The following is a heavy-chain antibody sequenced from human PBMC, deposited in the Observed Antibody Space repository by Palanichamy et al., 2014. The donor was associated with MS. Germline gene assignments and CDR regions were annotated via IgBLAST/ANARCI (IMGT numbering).Heavy chain of an antibody. CDR3: ARETISYFDFWSHSHYLDS. V-gene: IGHV1-18*01. D-gene: IGHD3-3*01. CDR1: GYTFTTYG. J-gene: IGHJ4*02. CDR2: ISPYNGNT. Sequence: QVHLVQSGPEVKKPGASVRVSCRTSGYTFTTYGISWVRQAPGQGLEWMGWISPYNGNTNFAQKFQARVTMTTDTSTNTAFMDLRSLTSDDTAVYYCARETISYFDFWSHSHYLDSWGQGTLVTVSS.